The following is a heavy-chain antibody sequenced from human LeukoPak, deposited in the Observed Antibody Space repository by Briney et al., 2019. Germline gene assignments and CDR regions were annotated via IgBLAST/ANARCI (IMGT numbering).Heavy chain of an antibody. D-gene: IGHD3-3*01. CDR2: ISASGRGT. J-gene: IGHJ4*02. Sequence: GGSLRLSCAGSGFNFSSFVMTWVRQAPGKGLEWVSSISASGRGTYYADSVKGRFTISRDNSKNTLYLQVNSLRAEDTAVYHCAKKSPIFGVVIPLFDYWGQGTLVSVST. V-gene: IGHV3-23*01. CDR1: GFNFSSFV. CDR3: AKKSPIFGVVIPLFDY.